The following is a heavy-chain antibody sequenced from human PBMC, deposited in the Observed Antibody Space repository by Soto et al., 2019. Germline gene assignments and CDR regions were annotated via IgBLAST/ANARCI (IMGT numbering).Heavy chain of an antibody. V-gene: IGHV4-39*01. CDR1: GGSISSSSYY. J-gene: IGHJ4*02. Sequence: QLQLQESGPGLVKPSETLSLTCTVSGGSISSSSYYWGWIRQPPGKGLEWNGSIYSSGSTYYNPSLTSRVTISVDKSKNQFSLRLSSVTAADTAVYYCARLEGLATISYYFDYWGQGTLVTVSS. D-gene: IGHD3-9*01. CDR2: IYSSGST. CDR3: ARLEGLATISYYFDY.